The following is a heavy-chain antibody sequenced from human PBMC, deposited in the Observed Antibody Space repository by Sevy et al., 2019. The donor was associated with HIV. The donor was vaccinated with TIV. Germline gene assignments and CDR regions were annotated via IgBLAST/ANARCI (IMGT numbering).Heavy chain of an antibody. J-gene: IGHJ4*02. V-gene: IGHV3-30-3*01. CDR2: ISYDGSSH. D-gene: IGHD6-19*01. Sequence: LSCAASEFMFSTYAMHWVRQAPGKGLEWVAVISYDGSSHYYADSVKGRFTISRDNSKNTLFLQMNSLRLEDTAFYYCARDAGYSTDWYPSDYWGQGTLVTVSS. CDR1: EFMFSTYA. CDR3: ARDAGYSTDWYPSDY.